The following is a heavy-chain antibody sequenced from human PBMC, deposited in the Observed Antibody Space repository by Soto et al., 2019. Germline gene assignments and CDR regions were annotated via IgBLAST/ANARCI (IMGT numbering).Heavy chain of an antibody. CDR2: IYPGDSDT. CDR1: GWSFTSYW. CDR3: ARGWGSSWYWFDP. J-gene: IGHJ5*02. Sequence: GASLKISCTGSGWSFTSYWIGWVRQMPGKGLEWMGIIYPGDSDTRYSPSFQGQVTISADKSISTAYLQWSSLKASDTAMYYCARGWGSSWYWFDPWGQGTLVTVSS. D-gene: IGHD6-13*01. V-gene: IGHV5-51*01.